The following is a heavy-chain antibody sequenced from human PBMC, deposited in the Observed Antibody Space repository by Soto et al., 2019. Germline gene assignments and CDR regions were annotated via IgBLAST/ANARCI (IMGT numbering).Heavy chain of an antibody. CDR3: ARGGDWAY. CDR2: ISSSSSYI. Sequence: GGSLRLSCAASGFTFSSYKMNWVRQAPGKGLEWVSSISSSSSYIYYADSVKGRFTISRDNAKNSLYLQMNSLRVEDTAVHYCARGGDWAYWGQGALVTVSS. J-gene: IGHJ4*02. D-gene: IGHD2-21*02. V-gene: IGHV3-21*01. CDR1: GFTFSSYK.